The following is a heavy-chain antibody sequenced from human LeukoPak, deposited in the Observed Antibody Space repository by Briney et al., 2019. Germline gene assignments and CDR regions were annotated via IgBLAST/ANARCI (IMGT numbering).Heavy chain of an antibody. D-gene: IGHD3-22*01. CDR2: IVVGSGIT. CDR3: AAGLRKDALFDP. J-gene: IGHJ5*02. CDR1: GFTFTSSA. V-gene: IGHV1-58*02. Sequence: ALVKVSCKASGFTFTSSAMQWVRQARGQRLEWIGWIVVGSGITNYAQKFQERVTITRDMSTSTAYMELSSLRSEDTAVYYCAAGLRKDALFDPWGQGTLVTVSS.